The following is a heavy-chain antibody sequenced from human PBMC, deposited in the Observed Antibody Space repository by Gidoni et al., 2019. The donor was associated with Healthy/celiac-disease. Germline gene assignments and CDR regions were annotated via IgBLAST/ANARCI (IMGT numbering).Heavy chain of an antibody. Sequence: QVQLVESGGGVVQPGRSLRLSCAASGFTFSSYAMHWVRQAPGKGLEWVAVISYDGSNKYYADSVKGRFTISRDNSKNTLYLQMNSLRAEDTAVYYCARDRQWLVHFDYWGQGTLVTVSS. V-gene: IGHV3-30-3*01. J-gene: IGHJ4*02. CDR3: ARDRQWLVHFDY. D-gene: IGHD6-19*01. CDR1: GFTFSSYA. CDR2: ISYDGSNK.